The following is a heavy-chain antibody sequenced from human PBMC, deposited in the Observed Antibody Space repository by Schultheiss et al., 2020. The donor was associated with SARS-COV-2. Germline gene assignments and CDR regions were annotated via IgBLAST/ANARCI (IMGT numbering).Heavy chain of an antibody. D-gene: IGHD5-18*01. Sequence: GGSLRLSCAASGFTFSSYAMHWVRQAPGKGLEWVAVISYDGSNKYYADSVKGRFTISRDNSKNTLYLQMNSLRADDTAVYYCASTPGYSYGYFYYYGMDVWGQGTTVSVSS. V-gene: IGHV3-30-3*01. J-gene: IGHJ6*02. CDR2: ISYDGSNK. CDR3: ASTPGYSYGYFYYYGMDV. CDR1: GFTFSSYA.